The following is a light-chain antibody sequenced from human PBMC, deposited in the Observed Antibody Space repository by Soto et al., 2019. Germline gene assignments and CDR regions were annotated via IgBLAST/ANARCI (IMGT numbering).Light chain of an antibody. CDR1: STDVGGYIY. CDR2: EIY. CDR3: SSYSSSSKIL. V-gene: IGLV2-14*01. J-gene: IGLJ2*01. Sequence: QSALTQPASVSGSLGQSITLSCTGTSTDVGGYIYVSWYQQYPGKAPKLIIFEIYNRPSGVSDRFFGSRSGNTASLTISSLQTEDEADYYCSSYSSSSKILFGGGTKVTVL.